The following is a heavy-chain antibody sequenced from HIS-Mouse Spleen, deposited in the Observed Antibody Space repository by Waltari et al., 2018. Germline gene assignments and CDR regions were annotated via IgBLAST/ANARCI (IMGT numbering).Heavy chain of an antibody. J-gene: IGHJ4*02. D-gene: IGHD6-6*01. CDR2: IWYDGSNK. V-gene: IGHV3-33*01. CDR3: ATRYSSSSGRDY. Sequence: QVQLVESGGGVVQPGRSLRLCCAASGFTFSRRGMQWVRQAPGKGLEWVAVIWYDGSNKYYADSVKGRFTISRDNSKNTLYLQMNSLRAEDTAVYYCATRYSSSSGRDYWGQGTLVTVSS. CDR1: GFTFSRRG.